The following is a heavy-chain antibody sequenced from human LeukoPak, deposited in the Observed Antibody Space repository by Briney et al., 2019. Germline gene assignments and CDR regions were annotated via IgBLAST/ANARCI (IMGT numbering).Heavy chain of an antibody. CDR2: IYYSGST. CDR1: GGSISTSGYY. J-gene: IGHJ4*02. D-gene: IGHD6-19*01. V-gene: IGHV4-30-4*01. CDR3: ARVQGGQWPFDY. Sequence: SETLSLTCTVSGGSISTSGYYWGWIRQPPGKGLEWIGYIYYSGSTYYNPSLKSRVTISVDTSKNQFSLKLSSVTAADTAVYYCARVQGGQWPFDYWGQGTLVTVSS.